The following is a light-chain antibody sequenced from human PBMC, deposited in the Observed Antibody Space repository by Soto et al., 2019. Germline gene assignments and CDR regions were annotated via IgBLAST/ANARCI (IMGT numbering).Light chain of an antibody. Sequence: DIVMTQSPDSLAVSLGERATINCKSSQSVLYSSNNQNHLAWYQQEPGQPPKLLIYWASTRESGVPDRFSGSGSGTDFTLTISSLQAEDVAVYYCQQYYSTPVTFGQGTKLQIK. CDR3: QQYYSTPVT. V-gene: IGKV4-1*01. CDR2: WAS. J-gene: IGKJ2*01. CDR1: QSVLYSSNNQNH.